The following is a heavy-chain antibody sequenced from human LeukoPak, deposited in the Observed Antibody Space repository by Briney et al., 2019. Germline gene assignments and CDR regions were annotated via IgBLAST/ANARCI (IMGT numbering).Heavy chain of an antibody. V-gene: IGHV1-2*02. Sequence: ASVKPSCKASGYTFTGYYMHWVRQAPGQGLEWMAWIKPKNGGTNYAQKFQGRVTMTRDTSISTAYMELSRLRSDDTAVYYCARARGDIVVVPAAIWFDPWGQGTLVTVSS. CDR1: GYTFTGYY. J-gene: IGHJ5*02. CDR2: IKPKNGGT. CDR3: ARARGDIVVVPAAIWFDP. D-gene: IGHD2-2*01.